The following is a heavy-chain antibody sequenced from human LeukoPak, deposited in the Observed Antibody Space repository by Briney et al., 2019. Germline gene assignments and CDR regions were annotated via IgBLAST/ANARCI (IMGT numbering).Heavy chain of an antibody. J-gene: IGHJ3*02. CDR3: ARVRKGSSWYFHAFAI. V-gene: IGHV4-4*01. D-gene: IGHD6-13*01. Sequence: SGTLSLTCALAGGSISSSNWGSWGRQPPGKGLEWIGEIYHRGSTNYNPSLKSRVTISVDKSKNQFSLKLSSVPAADTAVYCCARVRKGSSWYFHAFAIWGQGTMVTVSS. CDR2: IYHRGST. CDR1: GGSISSSNW.